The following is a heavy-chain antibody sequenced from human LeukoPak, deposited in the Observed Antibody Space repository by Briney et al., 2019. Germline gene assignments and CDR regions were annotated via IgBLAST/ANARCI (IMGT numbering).Heavy chain of an antibody. J-gene: IGHJ4*02. Sequence: GASVKVSCKASGYTFTSYYTHWVRQAPGQGLEWMGIINPSGGSTSYAQKFQGRVTMTRDTSTSTVYMELSSLRSEDTAVYYCARDVFGYDSRGDPDYWGQGTLVTVSS. CDR2: INPSGGST. CDR3: ARDVFGYDSRGDPDY. V-gene: IGHV1-46*01. D-gene: IGHD3-22*01. CDR1: GYTFTSYY.